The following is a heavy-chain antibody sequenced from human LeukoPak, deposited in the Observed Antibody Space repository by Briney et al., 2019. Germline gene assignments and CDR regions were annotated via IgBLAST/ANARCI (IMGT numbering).Heavy chain of an antibody. CDR3: AKDARRTSGWYFFDY. Sequence: GGSLRLSCAASGFAFSSQAMGWVRQAPGKGLEWVSVISDSGSLTYYADSVKGRFTISRDNSKNTLFLLMSSLRAEDTAVYYCAKDARRTSGWYFFDYWGQGTLVTVS. CDR1: GFAFSSQA. D-gene: IGHD6-19*01. CDR2: ISDSGSLT. J-gene: IGHJ4*02. V-gene: IGHV3-23*01.